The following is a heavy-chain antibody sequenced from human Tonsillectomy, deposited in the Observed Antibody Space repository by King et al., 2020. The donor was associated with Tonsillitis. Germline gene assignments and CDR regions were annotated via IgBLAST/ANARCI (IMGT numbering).Heavy chain of an antibody. Sequence: VQLQESGPGLVKPSETLSLSCTVSGGSISGFYWSWIRQPPGKGLEWIGYVYYSGSTNYNPSLKSRVTISADTSKNQFSLQLSSVSAADAAVYYCARVGGFDFWSGLRHYYYYYMDVWGKGTTVTVSS. V-gene: IGHV4-59*01. CDR3: ARVGGFDFWSGLRHYYYYYMDV. J-gene: IGHJ6*03. CDR1: GGSISGFY. CDR2: VYYSGST. D-gene: IGHD3-3*01.